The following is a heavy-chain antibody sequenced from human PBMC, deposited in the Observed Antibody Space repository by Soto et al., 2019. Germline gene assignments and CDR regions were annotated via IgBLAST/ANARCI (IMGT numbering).Heavy chain of an antibody. CDR1: GGSISSYY. J-gene: IGHJ4*02. CDR2: IYYSGST. D-gene: IGHD3-9*01. CDR3: ARVRYFDWLLDY. Sequence: PSETLSLTCTVSGGSISSYYWSWIRQPPGKGLEWIGYIYYSGSTNYNPSLKSRVTISVDTSKNQFSLKLSSVTAADTAVYYCARVRYFDWLLDYWGQGTLVTVS. V-gene: IGHV4-59*01.